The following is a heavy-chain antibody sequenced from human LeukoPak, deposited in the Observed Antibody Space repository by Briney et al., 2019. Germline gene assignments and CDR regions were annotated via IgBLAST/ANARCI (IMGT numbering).Heavy chain of an antibody. J-gene: IGHJ4*02. CDR1: GGSFSSYY. D-gene: IGHD1-26*01. CDR3: ARGLSEVGATPYFDY. V-gene: IGHV4-34*01. CDR2: INHSGST. Sequence: PSETLSLTCAVYGGSFSSYYWTWIRQPPGKGLEWIGEINHSGSTNYNPSLKSRVTISVDTSKNQFSLKLSSVTAADTAVYYCARGLSEVGATPYFDYWGQGTLVTVSS.